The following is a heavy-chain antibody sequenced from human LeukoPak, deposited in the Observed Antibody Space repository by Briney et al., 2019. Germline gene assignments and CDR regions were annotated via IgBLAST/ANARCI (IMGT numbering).Heavy chain of an antibody. D-gene: IGHD1-26*01. CDR2: ISTYNTNT. Sequence: ASVKVSCRASGYRFTNYGISWVRQAPGQGLQWMGWISTYNTNTNYAQKLQGRVTMNTDTSTSTAYKELRSLRSDDTAVYYCARDESSGSYGPNLDYWGQGTLVTVSS. V-gene: IGHV1-18*01. CDR1: GYRFTNYG. J-gene: IGHJ4*02. CDR3: ARDESSGSYGPNLDY.